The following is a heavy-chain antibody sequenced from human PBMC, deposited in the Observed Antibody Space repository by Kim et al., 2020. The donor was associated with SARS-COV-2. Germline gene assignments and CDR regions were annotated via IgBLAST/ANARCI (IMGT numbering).Heavy chain of an antibody. D-gene: IGHD4-4*01. J-gene: IGHJ5*02. V-gene: IGHV4-59*08. CDR2: IYYSGST. CDR3: ASSNDYSSPWFDP. Sequence: SETLSLTCTVSGGSISSYYWSWIRQPPGKGLEWIGYIYYSGSTNYNPSLKSRVTISVDTSKNQFSLKLSSVTATDTAVYYCASSNDYSSPWFDPWGQGTLVTVSS. CDR1: GGSISSYY.